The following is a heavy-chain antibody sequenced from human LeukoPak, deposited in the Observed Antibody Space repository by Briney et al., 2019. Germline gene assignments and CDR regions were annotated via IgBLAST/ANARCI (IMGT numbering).Heavy chain of an antibody. D-gene: IGHD6-13*01. CDR2: IYYSGST. J-gene: IGHJ5*02. CDR1: GGSISSYY. Sequence: SETLSLTCTVSGGSISSYYWSWIRQHPGEGLEWIGYIYYSGSTYYNPSLKSRVTISVDTSKNQFSLKLSSVTAADTAVYYCARGKAAAGTGNWFDPWGQGTLVTVSS. CDR3: ARGKAAAGTGNWFDP. V-gene: IGHV4-59*06.